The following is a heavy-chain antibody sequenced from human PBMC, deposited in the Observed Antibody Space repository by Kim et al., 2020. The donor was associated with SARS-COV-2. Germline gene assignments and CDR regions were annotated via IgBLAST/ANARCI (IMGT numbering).Heavy chain of an antibody. Sequence: GGSLRLSCVASGFTFSNYAMSWVRQAPGKGLEWVSGINSGGSNTSSADSVKVRFTISRDNSGTTLYLQLHSLTAEDTAAAYCSKAIRGYWYLDLWCCGTL. V-gene: IGHV3-23*01. CDR1: GFTFSNYA. D-gene: IGHD3-3*02. J-gene: IGHJ2*01. CDR2: INSGGSNT. CDR3: SKAIRGYWYLDL.